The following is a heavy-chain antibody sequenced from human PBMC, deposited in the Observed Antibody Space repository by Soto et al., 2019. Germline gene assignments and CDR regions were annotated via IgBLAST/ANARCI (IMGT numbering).Heavy chain of an antibody. CDR3: AVGPNPYFFDS. V-gene: IGHV4-31*02. J-gene: IGHJ4*02. Sequence: QVQLQESGPGLVKPSQTLSLICIVSGGSISSREYYWNWIRQHPGKGLEWIGNIYYSGSTYYNPSLKSRVTISVDTSKNQFSLRLNSVTAADTAVYYCAVGPNPYFFDSWGQGTLVTVSS. CDR1: GGSISSREYY. D-gene: IGHD1-26*01. CDR2: IYYSGST.